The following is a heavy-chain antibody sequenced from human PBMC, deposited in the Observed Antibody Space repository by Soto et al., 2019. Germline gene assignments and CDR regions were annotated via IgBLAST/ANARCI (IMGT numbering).Heavy chain of an antibody. CDR2: ISTYNGDT. Sequence: ASVKVSCKASGYTFTSYAMHWVRQAPGQGLEWMGWISTYNGDTNYAQTFQGRVTMTTDTSTSTVHMEVRSLRSDDTAVYYCAREGVAPYYYTGMDVWGQGTTVTVSS. D-gene: IGHD5-12*01. CDR3: AREGVAPYYYTGMDV. V-gene: IGHV1-18*01. J-gene: IGHJ6*02. CDR1: GYTFTSYA.